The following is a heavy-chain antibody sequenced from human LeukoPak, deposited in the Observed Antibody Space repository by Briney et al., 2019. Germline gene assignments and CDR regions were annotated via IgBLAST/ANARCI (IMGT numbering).Heavy chain of an antibody. V-gene: IGHV3-74*01. Sequence: GGSLRLSCAASGFTLDTYWMHWVRQAPATGLVWAARINSDGSSTSYADSVKGRFTISRDNAKNTLYLQMNSLRADDTAVYYCARDHFSGCPDYWGQGTLVTVSS. CDR3: ARDHFSGCPDY. D-gene: IGHD6-19*01. CDR2: INSDGSST. J-gene: IGHJ4*02. CDR1: GFTLDTYW.